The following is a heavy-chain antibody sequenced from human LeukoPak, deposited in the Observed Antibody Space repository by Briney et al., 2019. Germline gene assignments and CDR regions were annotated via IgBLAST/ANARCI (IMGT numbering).Heavy chain of an antibody. Sequence: PSETLALTCIVSHDSINSSSYYWGCFRQPPGKGLEWVGSIYYSGSTYYNPSLKSRVTISVDTSKNQFSLKLSSVTAADTAVYYCARDHHVLRCFDWSNYYYYMDVWGKGTTVTVSS. V-gene: IGHV4-39*07. CDR2: IYYSGST. CDR1: HDSINSSSYY. D-gene: IGHD3-9*01. J-gene: IGHJ6*03. CDR3: ARDHHVLRCFDWSNYYYYMDV.